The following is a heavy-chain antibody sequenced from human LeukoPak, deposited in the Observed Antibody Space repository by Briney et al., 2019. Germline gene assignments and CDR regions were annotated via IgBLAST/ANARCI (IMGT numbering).Heavy chain of an antibody. Sequence: ASVKVSCKASGYIFTGNYMHWVRQAPGQGLEWMGWINPNSGGTKFVQKFEGRVTVTRDTSISTVYMELSSLTSDDTAVYYCARGGYRYAVDHWGRGTLVAVSS. D-gene: IGHD5-12*01. CDR1: GYIFTGNY. CDR2: INPNSGGT. V-gene: IGHV1-2*02. J-gene: IGHJ4*02. CDR3: ARGGYRYAVDH.